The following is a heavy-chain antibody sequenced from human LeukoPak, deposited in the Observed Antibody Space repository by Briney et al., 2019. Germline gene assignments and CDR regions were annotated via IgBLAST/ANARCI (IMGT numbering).Heavy chain of an antibody. J-gene: IGHJ4*02. Sequence: GGSLRLSCAASGFTFSSYGMHWVRQAPGKGLEWVAVIWYDGSNKYYADSVKGRFTISRDNSKNMLYLQMNSLRAEDTAVYYCARVASSWLPLRYYFDYWGQGTLVTVSS. CDR1: GFTFSSYG. CDR2: IWYDGSNK. D-gene: IGHD6-13*01. CDR3: ARVASSWLPLRYYFDY. V-gene: IGHV3-33*01.